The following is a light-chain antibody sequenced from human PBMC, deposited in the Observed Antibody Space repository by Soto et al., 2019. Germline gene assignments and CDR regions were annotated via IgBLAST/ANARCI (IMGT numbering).Light chain of an antibody. CDR2: AAS. J-gene: IGKJ1*01. CDR1: QAIGTA. Sequence: IQLTQSPSSLSASVGDIFTITLRASQAIGTALGWYQQKPGKAPKRLIYAASSLQSGAPPRFSGSGSGTDFTLTIRNLQPGDFATYFCLQHYSYPRTFGQGTKVDI. V-gene: IGKV1-17*02. CDR3: LQHYSYPRT.